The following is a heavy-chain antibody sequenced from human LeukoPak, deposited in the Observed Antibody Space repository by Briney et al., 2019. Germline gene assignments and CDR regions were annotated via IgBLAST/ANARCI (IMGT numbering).Heavy chain of an antibody. CDR1: GYTFTGYY. Sequence: ASVKVSRKASGYTFTGYYIHRVRQAPGQGLEWMGRINPNTGGTNYAQKFQGRVTMTRDTSITTAYMELSRLTPDDTAIYYCAKVPPSITAAGNWLDPWGQGALVTVSS. CDR3: AKVPPSITAAGNWLDP. D-gene: IGHD6-13*01. CDR2: INPNTGGT. J-gene: IGHJ5*02. V-gene: IGHV1-2*06.